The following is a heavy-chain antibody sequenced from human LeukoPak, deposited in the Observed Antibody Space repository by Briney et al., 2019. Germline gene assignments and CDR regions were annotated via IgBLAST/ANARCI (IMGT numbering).Heavy chain of an antibody. Sequence: GGSLRLSCAASGFTFRSYWMSWVRQAPGKGLEWVATIKQDGSEKYYVDSVKGRLTISRDNAKNSLYLQMNSLRAEDTAVYYCAREYYYGSGSYYNGYWGQGTLVTVSS. D-gene: IGHD3-10*01. CDR2: IKQDGSEK. V-gene: IGHV3-7*04. CDR1: GFTFRSYW. J-gene: IGHJ4*02. CDR3: AREYYYGSGSYYNGY.